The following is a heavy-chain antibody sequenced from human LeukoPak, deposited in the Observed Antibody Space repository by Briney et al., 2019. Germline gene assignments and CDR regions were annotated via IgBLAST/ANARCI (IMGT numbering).Heavy chain of an antibody. CDR3: ATSSGYYVKLDY. D-gene: IGHD3-22*01. CDR1: GYTLTELS. CDR2: FDPEDGET. J-gene: IGHJ4*02. Sequence: ASVKVSCKVSGYTLTELSMHWVRQAPGKGLEWMGGFDPEDGETIYAQKFQGRVTMTEDTSTDTAYMELSSLRSEDTAVYYCATSSGYYVKLDYWGQGTLVTVSS. V-gene: IGHV1-24*01.